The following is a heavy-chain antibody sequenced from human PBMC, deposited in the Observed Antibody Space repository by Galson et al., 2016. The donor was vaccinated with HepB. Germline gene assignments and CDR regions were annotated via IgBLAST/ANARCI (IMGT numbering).Heavy chain of an antibody. CDR3: AKDRDIIVLTAHGMDV. V-gene: IGHV3-23*01. CDR2: IGSIGGST. CDR1: GFTCYRHA. J-gene: IGHJ6*02. D-gene: IGHD2-21*02. Sequence: SRRLSCSCSGFTCYRHAINWVRQAPGKGLEWVTDIGSIGGSTHYADSVRGRFTISRDNSQNTLYLQINQLRVEDTAVYYCAKDRDIIVLTAHGMDVWGQGATVTVSS.